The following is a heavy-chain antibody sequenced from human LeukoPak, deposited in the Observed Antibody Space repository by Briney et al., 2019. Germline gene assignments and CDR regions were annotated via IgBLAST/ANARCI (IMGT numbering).Heavy chain of an antibody. CDR3: ARMGSGGQQFDY. CDR2: IYYSGST. Sequence: SETLSLTCTVSGGSISIYYWSWIRQPPGKGLEWIGYIYYSGSTNYNPSLKSRVTISVDTSKNQFSLKLSSVTAADTAVYYCARMGSGGQQFDYWGQGALVTVSS. V-gene: IGHV4-59*08. CDR1: GGSISIYY. D-gene: IGHD4-23*01. J-gene: IGHJ4*02.